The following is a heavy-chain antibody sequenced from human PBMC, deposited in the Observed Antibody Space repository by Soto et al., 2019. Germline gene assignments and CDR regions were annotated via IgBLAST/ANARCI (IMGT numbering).Heavy chain of an antibody. J-gene: IGHJ4*02. CDR1: GFTFSSYW. CDR3: AREDSIIIPAVSDF. Sequence: GGSLRLSCAASGFTFSSYWMHWVRQAPGKGLVWVSRINSDGSSTSYADSVKGRFAISRDNAKSSVSLQMNTLRAEDTAVYYCAREDSIIIPAVSDFWGQGTLVTVSS. D-gene: IGHD2-2*01. CDR2: INSDGSST. V-gene: IGHV3-74*01.